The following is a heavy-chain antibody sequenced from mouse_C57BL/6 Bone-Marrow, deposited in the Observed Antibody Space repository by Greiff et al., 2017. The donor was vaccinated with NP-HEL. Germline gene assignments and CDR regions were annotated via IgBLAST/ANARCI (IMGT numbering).Heavy chain of an antibody. V-gene: IGHV5-16*01. CDR2: INYDGSST. J-gene: IGHJ4*01. Sequence: EVNVVESEGGLVQPGSSMKLSCTASGFTFSDYYMAWVRQVPEKGLEWVANINYDGSSTYYLDSLKSRFIISRDNAKNILYLQMSSLKSEDTATYYCARGRTAQAPYAMDYWGQGTSVTVSS. CDR3: ARGRTAQAPYAMDY. CDR1: GFTFSDYY. D-gene: IGHD3-2*02.